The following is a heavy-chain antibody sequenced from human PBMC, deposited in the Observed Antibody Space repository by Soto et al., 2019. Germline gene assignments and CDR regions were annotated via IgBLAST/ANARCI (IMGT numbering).Heavy chain of an antibody. D-gene: IGHD6-19*01. CDR1: GCSFTSYW. CDR3: AIAVAGTESSPDWFDP. Sequence: GESLNISCKGSGCSFTSYWIGWVRQMPGKGLEWMGIIYPGDSDTRYSPSFQGQVTISADKSISTAYLQWSSLKASDTAMYYCAIAVAGTESSPDWFDPWGQGTLVTVSS. CDR2: IYPGDSDT. V-gene: IGHV5-51*01. J-gene: IGHJ5*02.